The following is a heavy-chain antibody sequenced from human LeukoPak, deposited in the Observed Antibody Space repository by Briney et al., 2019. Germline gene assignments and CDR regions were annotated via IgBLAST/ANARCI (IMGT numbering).Heavy chain of an antibody. CDR1: GYSFTSYW. J-gene: IGHJ5*02. Sequence: GESLKISCKGSGYSFTSYWIGWVRQMPGKGLEWMGIIYPGDSDTRYSPSFQGQVTISADKSISTAYLQWSSLKASDTAMYYCARHVSTREYINWFEPWGQGTLVTVSS. CDR2: IYPGDSDT. V-gene: IGHV5-51*01. D-gene: IGHD6-6*01. CDR3: ARHVSTREYINWFEP.